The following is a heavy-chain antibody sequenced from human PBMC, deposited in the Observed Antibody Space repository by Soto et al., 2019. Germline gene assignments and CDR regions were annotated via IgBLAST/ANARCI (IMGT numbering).Heavy chain of an antibody. CDR2: IYWDDDK. V-gene: IGHV2-5*02. Sequence: QITLKESGPTLVKPTQTLTLTCTFSGFSLSTSGVGVGWIRQPPGRALEWLGIIYWDDDKRYSPSLKSRLTITKDTSKNLVVLTMTNMDPVDTATYYCAHSSTNLMGFDPWGQGTLVTVSS. CDR1: GFSLSTSGVG. CDR3: AHSSTNLMGFDP. D-gene: IGHD2-2*01. J-gene: IGHJ5*02.